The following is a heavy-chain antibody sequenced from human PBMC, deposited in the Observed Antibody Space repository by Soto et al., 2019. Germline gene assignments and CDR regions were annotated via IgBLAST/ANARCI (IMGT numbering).Heavy chain of an antibody. Sequence: ASVKVSCKASGGTFSSYAISWVRQAPGQGLEWMGGIIPIFGTANYAQKFQGRVTITADESTSTAYMELSSLRSEDTAVYYCARDAPPDFWSGYDYYGMDVWGQGTTVTVSS. CDR2: IIPIFGTA. D-gene: IGHD3-3*01. CDR3: ARDAPPDFWSGYDYYGMDV. V-gene: IGHV1-69*13. J-gene: IGHJ6*02. CDR1: GGTFSSYA.